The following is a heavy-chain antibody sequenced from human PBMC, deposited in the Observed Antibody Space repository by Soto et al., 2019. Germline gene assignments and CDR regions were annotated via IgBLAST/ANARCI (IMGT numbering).Heavy chain of an antibody. J-gene: IGHJ4*02. Sequence: QLQLQESGPGLVKPSETLSLTCTVSGGSISSSSYYWGWIRQPPGKGLEWIGSIYYSGSTYYNPSLKSRVTISVDTSKNQFSLKLSAVTAADTAVYYCARHSLAARPGGVDYWGQGTLVTVSS. CDR1: GGSISSSSYY. CDR2: IYYSGST. D-gene: IGHD6-6*01. CDR3: ARHSLAARPGGVDY. V-gene: IGHV4-39*01.